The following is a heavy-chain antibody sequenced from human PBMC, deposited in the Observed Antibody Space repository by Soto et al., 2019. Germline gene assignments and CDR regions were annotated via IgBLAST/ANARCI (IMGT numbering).Heavy chain of an antibody. J-gene: IGHJ6*02. CDR1: GGTFSSYA. CDR3: ARPAYDFWSGWVPDYYYYGMDV. V-gene: IGHV1-69*13. D-gene: IGHD3-3*01. CDR2: IIPIFGTA. Sequence: SVKVSCKASGGTFSSYAISWVRQAPGQGLEWMGGIIPIFGTANYAQKFQGRVTITADESTSTAYMELSSLRSEDTAVYYCARPAYDFWSGWVPDYYYYGMDVWGQGTTVTVS.